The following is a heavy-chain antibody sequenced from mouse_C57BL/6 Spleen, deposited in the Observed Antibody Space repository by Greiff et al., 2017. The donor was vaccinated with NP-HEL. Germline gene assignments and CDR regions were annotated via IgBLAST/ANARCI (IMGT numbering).Heavy chain of an antibody. Sequence: QVQLQQPGAELVMPGASVKLSCKASGYTFTSYWLHWVKQRPGQGLEWIGEIDPSDSYTNYNQTFKGKSTLPVDKTSSPAYMHLSSLTSEDSAVYYCASLLFDYWGQGTTLTVSS. V-gene: IGHV1-69*01. CDR3: ASLLFDY. J-gene: IGHJ2*01. CDR2: IDPSDSYT. CDR1: GYTFTSYW. D-gene: IGHD2-1*01.